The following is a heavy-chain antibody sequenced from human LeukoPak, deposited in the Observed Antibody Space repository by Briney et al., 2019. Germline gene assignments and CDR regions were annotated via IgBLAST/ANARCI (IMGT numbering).Heavy chain of an antibody. J-gene: IGHJ6*03. D-gene: IGHD3-22*01. Sequence: PSETLPLTCTVSGGSISSYYWSWIRQPPGKGLEWIGYIYYSGSTNYNPSLKSRVTISVDTSKNQFSLKLSSVTAADTAVYYCARAQGRAYYDSSGYYYVDYYYYMDVWGKGTTVTVSS. V-gene: IGHV4-59*01. CDR1: GGSISSYY. CDR3: ARAQGRAYYDSSGYYYVDYYYYMDV. CDR2: IYYSGST.